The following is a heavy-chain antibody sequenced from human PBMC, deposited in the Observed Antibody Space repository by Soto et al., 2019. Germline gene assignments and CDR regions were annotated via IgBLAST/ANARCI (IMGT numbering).Heavy chain of an antibody. CDR3: ARGVLDY. D-gene: IGHD1-1*01. Sequence: VQLVDSGGGLAQPGGSLRLSCGGTGFNFSGYAMNWVRQTPGKGLEWVSYISSRSTGIHYADSVKGRFTISRDNGKRSLYLQMNTRRDDDTAVYYCARGVLDYWSQGALVTVSS. CDR1: GFNFSGYA. V-gene: IGHV3-48*02. J-gene: IGHJ4*02. CDR2: ISSRSTGI.